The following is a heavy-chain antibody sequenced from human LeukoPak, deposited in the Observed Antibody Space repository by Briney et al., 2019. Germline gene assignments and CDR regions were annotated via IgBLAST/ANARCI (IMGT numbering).Heavy chain of an antibody. D-gene: IGHD2-15*01. CDR1: GYTFTSYD. V-gene: IGHV1-8*01. CDR2: MNPNSGNT. J-gene: IGHJ1*01. Sequence: ASVKVSCKASGYTFTSYDINWVRQATGQGLEWMGWMNPNSGNTGYAQKFQGRVTTTRNTSISTAYMELSSLRSEDTAVYYCARGPRYCSGGSCYSEPAEYFQHWGQGTLVTVSS. CDR3: ARGPRYCSGGSCYSEPAEYFQH.